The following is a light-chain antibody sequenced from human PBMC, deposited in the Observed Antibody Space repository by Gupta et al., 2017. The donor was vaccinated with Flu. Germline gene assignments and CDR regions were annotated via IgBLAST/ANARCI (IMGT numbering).Light chain of an antibody. Sequence: ATLSLSPGDRATRSCRASENIQRYLAWYQQKPDQAPRLLIYDASAMDTGCPTRFSGSGSGTDFTLTISSLEPEDFASYYCQHRKRWSPITFGQGTRLDIK. CDR2: DAS. V-gene: IGKV3-11*01. CDR3: QHRKRWSPIT. CDR1: ENIQRY. J-gene: IGKJ5*01.